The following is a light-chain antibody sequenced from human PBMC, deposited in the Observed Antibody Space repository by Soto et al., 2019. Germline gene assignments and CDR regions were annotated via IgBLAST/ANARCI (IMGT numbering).Light chain of an antibody. CDR3: QQYARMYT. V-gene: IGKV3-20*01. CDR2: GAS. J-gene: IGKJ2*01. Sequence: EIVLTQSPGTLSLSPGERATLSCRASQSVSSSYLAWYQQKPGQAPRPLIYGASSRATGIPDRFSGSGSGTDFTLTISRLEPEDFAVYYCQQYARMYTFGQGTKLEIK. CDR1: QSVSSSY.